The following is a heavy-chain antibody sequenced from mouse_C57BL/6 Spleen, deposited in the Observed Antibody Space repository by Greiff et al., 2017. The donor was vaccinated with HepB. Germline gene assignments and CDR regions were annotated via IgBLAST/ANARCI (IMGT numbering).Heavy chain of an antibody. CDR1: GYAFSSSW. V-gene: IGHV1-82*01. CDR3: AGDYFVAY. J-gene: IGHJ3*01. D-gene: IGHD1-1*01. CDR2: IYPGDGDT. Sequence: VQLQQSGPELVKPGASVKISCKASGYAFSSSWMNWVKQRPGKGLEWIGRIYPGDGDTNYNGKFKGKATLTADKSSSTAYMQLSSLTSEDSAVYFCAGDYFVAYWGQGTLVTVSA.